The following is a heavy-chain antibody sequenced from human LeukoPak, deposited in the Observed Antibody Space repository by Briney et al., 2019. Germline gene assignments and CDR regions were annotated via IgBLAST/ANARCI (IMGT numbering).Heavy chain of an antibody. CDR1: GYTFTRYG. CDR3: ARVTLAYCGGDCYFYDY. V-gene: IGHV1-18*01. J-gene: IGHJ4*02. D-gene: IGHD2-21*02. Sequence: ASVKVSCKASGYTFTRYGISWVRQAPGQGLEWMGWISAYNGNTNYAQKLQGRVTMTTDTSTSTAYMELRSLRSDDTAVYYCARVTLAYCGGDCYFYDYWGQGTLVTVSS. CDR2: ISAYNGNT.